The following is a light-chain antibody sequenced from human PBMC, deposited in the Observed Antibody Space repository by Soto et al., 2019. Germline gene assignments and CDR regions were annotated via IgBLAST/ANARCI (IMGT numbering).Light chain of an antibody. Sequence: EIVLMQSPDTLSLSPGERATLSCRASESISSHYIACYQQKPGQAPRLLIFGASTRATGIPDRFSGSWSGTDFTLTISRLEPEDFAVYYCQNFGDSPFTFGPGTKLDIK. CDR1: ESISSHY. V-gene: IGKV3-20*01. CDR2: GAS. J-gene: IGKJ3*01. CDR3: QNFGDSPFT.